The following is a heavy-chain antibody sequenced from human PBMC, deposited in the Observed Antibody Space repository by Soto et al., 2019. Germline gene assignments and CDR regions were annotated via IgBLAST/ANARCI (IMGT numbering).Heavy chain of an antibody. Sequence: EVQLVESGGGLVQPGGSLRLSCVGSGFRFNEYEINWVRQAPGKGLEWISYINSGGSLIYYAASVKGRFTISRDNYKDSVYLQLNSLRADDTALYYCARETSDGQSATSVGEFWGQGTLVTVSS. CDR2: INSGGSLI. CDR3: ARETSDGQSATSVGEF. J-gene: IGHJ4*02. CDR1: GFRFNEYE. V-gene: IGHV3-48*03. D-gene: IGHD1-26*01.